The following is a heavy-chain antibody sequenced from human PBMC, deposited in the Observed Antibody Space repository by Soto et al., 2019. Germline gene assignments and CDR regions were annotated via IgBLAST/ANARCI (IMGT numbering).Heavy chain of an antibody. V-gene: IGHV3-15*07. CDR1: EFAFSNAW. Sequence: AGCLRLSCAASEFAFSNAWMNWVRQAPGKGLEWVGRIKSKTDGGTTDYAAPVKGRFTISRDDSKNTLYLQMNSLKTEDTAVYYCTAPRYSSSSGYYYGMDVWGQGTTVTVSS. D-gene: IGHD6-6*01. J-gene: IGHJ6*02. CDR2: IKSKTDGGTT. CDR3: TAPRYSSSSGYYYGMDV.